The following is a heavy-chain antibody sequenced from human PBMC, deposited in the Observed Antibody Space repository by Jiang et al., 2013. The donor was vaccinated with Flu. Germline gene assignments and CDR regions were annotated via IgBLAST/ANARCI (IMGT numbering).Heavy chain of an antibody. CDR1: GFTFSSYA. D-gene: IGHD2-21*01. CDR3: ARDIAGDRP. J-gene: IGHJ5*02. CDR2: ISYDGSNK. V-gene: IGHV3-30-3*01. Sequence: QLLESGGGVVQPGRSLRLSCAASGFTFSSYAMHWVRQAPGKGLEWVAVISYDGSNKYYADSVKGRFTISRDNSKNTLYLQMNSLRAEDTAVYYCARDIAGDRPWGQGTLVTVSS.